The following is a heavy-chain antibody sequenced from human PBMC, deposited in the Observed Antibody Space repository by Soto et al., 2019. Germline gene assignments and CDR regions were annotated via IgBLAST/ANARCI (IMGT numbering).Heavy chain of an antibody. CDR1: GFTFSTYA. Sequence: GGSLRLSCAASGFTFSTYAMTWVRQAPGKGLEWVSAISASGGSTYYADSVKGRFTISRDNSKNTLYLQMNSLRAEDTAVYYCAKEDGSSSRSFDYWGQGTLVTVSS. CDR3: AKEDGSSSRSFDY. CDR2: ISASGGST. D-gene: IGHD6-6*01. J-gene: IGHJ4*02. V-gene: IGHV3-23*01.